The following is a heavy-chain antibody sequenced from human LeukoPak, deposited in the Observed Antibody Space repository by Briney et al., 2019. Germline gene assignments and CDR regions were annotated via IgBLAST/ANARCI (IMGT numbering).Heavy chain of an antibody. CDR2: IHTSGTT. D-gene: IGHD1-14*01. CDR1: GGSISKYY. Sequence: SETLSLTCTVPGGSISKYYWSWIRQPADKGLEWIGRIHTSGTTHYNPSLKSRVTLSVDTSTNQFSLRLTSVTATDTAVYYCARLHLPAHEGACGIWGRGTMVSVSS. J-gene: IGHJ3*02. CDR3: ARLHLPAHEGACGI. V-gene: IGHV4-4*07.